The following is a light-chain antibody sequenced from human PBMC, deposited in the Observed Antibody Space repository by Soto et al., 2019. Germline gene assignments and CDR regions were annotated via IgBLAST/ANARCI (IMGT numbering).Light chain of an antibody. J-gene: IGKJ1*01. V-gene: IGKV1-5*03. CDR2: KTS. CDR3: QYYNDYCWT. CDR1: QSISSW. Sequence: DIQLTHSPSTLSASVGDRVTITCRASQSISSWLAWYQQKPGKAPNFLIYKTSNLESGVPSRFSGSGSGTEFTLTISSLQPDDFATYYCQYYNDYCWTFGQGTKVEIK.